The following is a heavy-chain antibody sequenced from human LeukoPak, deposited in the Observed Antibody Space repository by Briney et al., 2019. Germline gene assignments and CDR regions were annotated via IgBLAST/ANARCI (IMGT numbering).Heavy chain of an antibody. CDR3: AKMIGQLVRYPRGIDY. Sequence: GRSLRLSCASSGFTFSDYAMHWVRQAPGKGLEWVAVISYDGSNTFYADSVKGRFTISRDTSKNTLYMEMNSLRAEDTAVYYCAKMIGQLVRYPRGIDYWGQGTLVTVSS. D-gene: IGHD6-6*01. V-gene: IGHV3-30-3*02. J-gene: IGHJ4*02. CDR2: ISYDGSNT. CDR1: GFTFSDYA.